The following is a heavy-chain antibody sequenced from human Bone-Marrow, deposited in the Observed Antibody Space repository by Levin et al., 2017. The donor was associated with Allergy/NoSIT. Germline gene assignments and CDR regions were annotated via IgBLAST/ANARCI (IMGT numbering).Heavy chain of an antibody. D-gene: IGHD2/OR15-2a*01. J-gene: IGHJ4*02. CDR3: GRGNIDY. Sequence: EASVKVSCKASGYSLTDYDINWVRQAPGQGLEWMGWISPCNGDTNYAETFQGRVTMTADTSTSTVYMDLRSLTSDDTAVYYCGRGNIDYWGQGTLVTVSS. V-gene: IGHV1-18*01. CDR1: GYSLTDYD. CDR2: ISPCNGDT.